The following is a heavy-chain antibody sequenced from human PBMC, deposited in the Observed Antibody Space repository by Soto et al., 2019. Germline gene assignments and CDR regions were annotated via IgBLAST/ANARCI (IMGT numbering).Heavy chain of an antibody. V-gene: IGHV3-23*01. D-gene: IGHD3-3*01. J-gene: IGHJ3*01. Sequence: EVKLLESGGGLAQPGGSLRLSCVGSGFTFDSYAISWVRQAPGERLQWIAAISGSADGTDYAHSVRGRFTISRDNAKKTMHLQMDSLRVEDTAVYFCAKATVGGYSFWSGYYSDGLDVWGQGTLVSVS. CDR1: GFTFDSYA. CDR3: AKATVGGYSFWSGYYSDGLDV. CDR2: ISGSADGT.